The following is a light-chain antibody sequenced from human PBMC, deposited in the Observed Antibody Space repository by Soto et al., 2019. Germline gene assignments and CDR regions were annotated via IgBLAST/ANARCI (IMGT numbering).Light chain of an antibody. V-gene: IGKV3-15*01. J-gene: IGKJ1*01. Sequence: EVLMTQSPATLSVSPGERATLSCRASQSVSGKLAWYQQKPGQAPRLLIYDASTRATGIPARFSGSGSGTEFTLTISGLQSEDFAVYYCQQYNNWPQTFGQGTKVDIK. CDR3: QQYNNWPQT. CDR1: QSVSGK. CDR2: DAS.